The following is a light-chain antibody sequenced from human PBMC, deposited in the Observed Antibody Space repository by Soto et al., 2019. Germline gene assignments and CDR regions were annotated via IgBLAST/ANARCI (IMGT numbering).Light chain of an antibody. Sequence: IVMTQSPSTLSVPPGGRATLSCRASQSISDTLAWYQQKPGQAPRLLIYGASRRATGFPARFSGSGSGTDFTLTISSLQSEDFAVYYCQRYDNWPWTFGQGAKVDI. CDR3: QRYDNWPWT. J-gene: IGKJ1*01. V-gene: IGKV3-15*01. CDR1: QSISDT. CDR2: GAS.